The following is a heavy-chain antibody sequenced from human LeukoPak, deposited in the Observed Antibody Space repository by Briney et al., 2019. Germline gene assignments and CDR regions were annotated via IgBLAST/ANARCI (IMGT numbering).Heavy chain of an antibody. CDR2: IKQDGSEK. D-gene: IGHD3-10*01. CDR3: ARDRDSANYYGSGSYSDAFDI. Sequence: PGGSLRLSCAASGFTFSSYWMTWVRQAPGKGLEWVANIKQDGSEKYYVDSVKGRFTISRDNAKNSLYLQMNCLRAEDTAVYYCARDRDSANYYGSGSYSDAFDIWGQGTMVTVSS. CDR1: GFTFSSYW. V-gene: IGHV3-7*01. J-gene: IGHJ3*02.